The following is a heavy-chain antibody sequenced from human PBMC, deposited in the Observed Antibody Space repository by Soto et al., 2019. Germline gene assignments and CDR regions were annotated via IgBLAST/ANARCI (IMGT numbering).Heavy chain of an antibody. CDR3: GRGKRILEWFPPYSGRDF. CDR1: GFTFSSYG. Sequence: QVQLVESGGGVVQPGRSLRLSCAASGFTFSSYGMHWVRQAPGKGLEWVAVIWYDGSNKYYADSVKGRFTISRDNSKNTLYRKRNSRRGGPTAVYSCGRGKRILEWFPPYSGRDFWGKGPPVPVPP. CDR2: IWYDGSNK. J-gene: IGHJ6*04. D-gene: IGHD3-3*01. V-gene: IGHV3-33*01.